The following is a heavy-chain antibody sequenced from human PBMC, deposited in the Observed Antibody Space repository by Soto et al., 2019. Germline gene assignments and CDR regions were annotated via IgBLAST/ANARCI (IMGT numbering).Heavy chain of an antibody. Sequence: QVQLVQSGAEVKKPGSSVKVSCKASGGTFSSYAISWVRQAPGQGLEWMGGIIPIFGTANYAQKFQGRVTITADESSSTAYMELSSLRSEDTAVYYCAREGDTAMALTPVYFDYWGQGTLVTVSS. CDR3: AREGDTAMALTPVYFDY. D-gene: IGHD5-18*01. CDR1: GGTFSSYA. V-gene: IGHV1-69*01. CDR2: IIPIFGTA. J-gene: IGHJ4*02.